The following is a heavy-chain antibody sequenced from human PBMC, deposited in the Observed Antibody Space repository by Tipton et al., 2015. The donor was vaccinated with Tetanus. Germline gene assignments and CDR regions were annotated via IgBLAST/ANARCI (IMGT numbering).Heavy chain of an antibody. CDR2: ISYDGSNK. V-gene: IGHV3-30*04. D-gene: IGHD6-13*01. Sequence: SLRLSCAASGFTFSSYAMHWVRQAPGKGLEWVAVISYDGSNKYYADSVKGRFTISRDNSKNTLYLQMNSLRAEDTAVYYCARVIGYSSSWYSARNWFDPWGQGTLVTVSS. CDR3: ARVIGYSSSWYSARNWFDP. J-gene: IGHJ5*02. CDR1: GFTFSSYA.